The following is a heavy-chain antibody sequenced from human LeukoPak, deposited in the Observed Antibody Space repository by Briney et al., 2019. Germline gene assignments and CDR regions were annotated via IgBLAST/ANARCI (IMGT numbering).Heavy chain of an antibody. Sequence: SETLSLTCAVYGGSFSGYYWSWIRQPPGKGREWIGEINHSGSTNYNPSLKSRVTISVDTSKNQFSLKLSSVSAADTAVYYCAGDRLRDGYNYIDYWGQGTLVTVSS. D-gene: IGHD5-24*01. J-gene: IGHJ4*02. V-gene: IGHV4-34*01. CDR1: GGSFSGYY. CDR2: INHSGST. CDR3: AGDRLRDGYNYIDY.